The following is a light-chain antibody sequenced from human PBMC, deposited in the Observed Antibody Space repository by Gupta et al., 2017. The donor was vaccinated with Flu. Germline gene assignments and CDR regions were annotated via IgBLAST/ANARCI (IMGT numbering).Light chain of an antibody. J-gene: IGKJ1*01. Sequence: SPSTLDASVGDRVTITCRASQSISSWLAWYQQKPGKAPKLLIYKASSVERGDTSRSRGQAYGLQCTLTDEMRQRDDFAAYYVQLNNGNTKETFGQGTKLEIK. CDR2: KAS. CDR3: QLNNGNTKET. V-gene: IGKV1-5*03. CDR1: QSISSW.